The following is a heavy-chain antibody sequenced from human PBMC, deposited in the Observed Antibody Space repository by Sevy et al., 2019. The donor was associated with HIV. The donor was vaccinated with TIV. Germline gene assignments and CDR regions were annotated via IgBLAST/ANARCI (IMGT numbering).Heavy chain of an antibody. V-gene: IGHV3-30*18. CDR1: GFTFSSYG. CDR3: AKVLVRGVINPPDY. D-gene: IGHD3-10*01. CDR2: ILYDGSNK. Sequence: GESLKISCAASGFTFSSYGMHWVRQAPGKGLEWVAVILYDGSNKYYADSVKGRFTISRDNSKNTLYLQMNSLRAEDTAVYYCAKVLVRGVINPPDYWGQGTLVTVSS. J-gene: IGHJ4*02.